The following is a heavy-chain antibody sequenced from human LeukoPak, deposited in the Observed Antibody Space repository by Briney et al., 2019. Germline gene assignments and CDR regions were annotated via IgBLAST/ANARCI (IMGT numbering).Heavy chain of an antibody. Sequence: SQTLSLTCTVSGGSISSGSYYWSWIRQPAGKGLEWIGRIYTSGSTNYNPSLKSRVTISVDTSKNQFSLKLSSVTAADTAVYYCARSGYSNFDYWGQGTLVTVSS. CDR1: GGSISSGSYY. J-gene: IGHJ4*02. V-gene: IGHV4-61*02. D-gene: IGHD3-3*01. CDR2: IYTSGST. CDR3: ARSGYSNFDY.